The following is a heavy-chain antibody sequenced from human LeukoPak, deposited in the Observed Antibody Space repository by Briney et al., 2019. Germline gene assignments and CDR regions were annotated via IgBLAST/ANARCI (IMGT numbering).Heavy chain of an antibody. D-gene: IGHD5-12*01. CDR3: ASVDMGTGYYFDY. CDR1: GYTFTSYA. V-gene: IGHV1-3*01. J-gene: IGHJ4*02. Sequence: ASVKVSCKASGYTFTSYAMHWVRQAPGQRLEWMGWINAGNGNTKHSQKFQGRVTITRDTSASTAYMELSSLRSEDTAVYYCASVDMGTGYYFDYWGQGTPVTVSS. CDR2: INAGNGNT.